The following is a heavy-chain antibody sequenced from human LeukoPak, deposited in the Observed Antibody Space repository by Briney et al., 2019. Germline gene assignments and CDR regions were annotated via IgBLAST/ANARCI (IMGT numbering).Heavy chain of an antibody. CDR2: ISYDGSNK. D-gene: IGHD2-2*01. J-gene: IGHJ5*02. CDR1: GFTFSSYG. Sequence: GGSLRLSCAASGFTFSSYGMHWVRQAPGKGLEWVAVISYDGSNKYYADSVKGRFTISRDNSKNTLYLQMNSLRAEDTALYYCGRCSSNSCYRFDPWGQGTLVTGSS. CDR3: GRCSSNSCYRFDP. V-gene: IGHV3-30*03.